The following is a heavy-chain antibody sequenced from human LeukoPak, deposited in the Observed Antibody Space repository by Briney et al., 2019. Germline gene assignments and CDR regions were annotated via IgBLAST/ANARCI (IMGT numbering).Heavy chain of an antibody. D-gene: IGHD3-10*01. CDR1: GFTFTNYA. CDR2: ISSTGATI. J-gene: IGHJ4*02. V-gene: IGHV3-48*02. CDR3: ARANSLMVRGVISYFDS. Sequence: GGSLRLSCAASGFTFTNYAMTWVRQAPGKGLDFIAYISSTGATIYYADSLKGRFTISRDNARNSLYLQMNSLRDEDTAVYFCARANSLMVRGVISYFDSWGQGTLVTVSS.